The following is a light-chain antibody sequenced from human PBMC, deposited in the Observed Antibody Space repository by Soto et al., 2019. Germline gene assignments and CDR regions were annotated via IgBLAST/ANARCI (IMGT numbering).Light chain of an antibody. CDR3: QQYNNWLS. V-gene: IGKV3-15*01. J-gene: IGKJ2*01. CDR1: QSVTSN. Sequence: EIVMTQSPATLSVSPGERATLYCRASQSVTSNLAWYQQKPGQAPRLLIYGVSTRATGIPARFSGSGSGTEFTLTISSLQSEDFAVYYCQQYNNWLSFGQGTKLEIK. CDR2: GVS.